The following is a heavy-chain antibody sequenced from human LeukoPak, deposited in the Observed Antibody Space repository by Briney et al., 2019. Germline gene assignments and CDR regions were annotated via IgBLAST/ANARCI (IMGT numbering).Heavy chain of an antibody. V-gene: IGHV1-69*05. CDR2: IIPIFGTA. CDR1: GGTFSSYA. D-gene: IGHD3-10*01. J-gene: IGHJ5*02. Sequence: SVTVSCKASGGTFSSYAISWVRQAPGQGLEWMGGIIPIFGTANYAQKFQGRVTITTDESTSTAYMALSSLRSEDTAVYYCAREWRGSGNWFDPWGQGTLVTVSS. CDR3: AREWRGSGNWFDP.